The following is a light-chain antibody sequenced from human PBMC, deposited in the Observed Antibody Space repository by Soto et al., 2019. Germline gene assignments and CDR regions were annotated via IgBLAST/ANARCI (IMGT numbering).Light chain of an antibody. J-gene: IGKJ1*01. CDR2: GAS. CDR1: QSVSNTY. CDR3: QQYNNWPPRT. V-gene: IGKV3-20*01. Sequence: EMVLTQSPGTLSLSPGERATLSCRASQSVSNTYLAWYQQKPGQAPRLLISGASSRATGIPDRFSGSGSGTDFSLTISRLEPEDFAVYYCQQYNNWPPRTFGQGTKVDIK.